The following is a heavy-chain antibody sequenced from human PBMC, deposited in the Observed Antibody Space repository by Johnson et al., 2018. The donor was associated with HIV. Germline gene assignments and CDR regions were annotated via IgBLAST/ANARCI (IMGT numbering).Heavy chain of an antibody. Sequence: VQLVESGGGLVQPGRSLRLSCAASGFTFDDYVMHWVRQAPGKGLEWVSGISWNSGSIGYADSVKGLFTISRDNAKYTVDLQMNSLRVEDTAVYYCAKVDCGGDTCAGYDPFDLWGQGTLVTVSS. J-gene: IGHJ3*01. CDR3: AKVDCGGDTCAGYDPFDL. V-gene: IGHV3-9*01. CDR1: GFTFDDYV. CDR2: ISWNSGSI. D-gene: IGHD2-21*01.